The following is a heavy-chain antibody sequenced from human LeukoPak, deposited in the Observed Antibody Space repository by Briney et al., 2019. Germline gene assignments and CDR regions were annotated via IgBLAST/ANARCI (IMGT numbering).Heavy chain of an antibody. J-gene: IGHJ4*02. CDR2: DSGSGGST. CDR1: GFTFASYA. V-gene: IGHV3-23*01. CDR3: ARDGTAMVITNGYFDY. Sequence: GGSLRLSCAASGFTFASYAMTWVRQAPGKGLEWVSADSGSGGSTYSADSVKGRFTISRDNSKNTLYLQINSLRAEDTAVYYCARDGTAMVITNGYFDYWGQGTLVTVSS. D-gene: IGHD5-18*01.